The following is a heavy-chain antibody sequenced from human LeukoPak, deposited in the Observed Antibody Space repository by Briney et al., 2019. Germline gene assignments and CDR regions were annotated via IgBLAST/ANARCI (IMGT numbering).Heavy chain of an antibody. D-gene: IGHD1-26*01. J-gene: IGHJ4*02. CDR1: GGTFSSYA. Sequence: GASVKVSCKASGGTFSSYAISWVRQAPGQGLEWMGRIIPIFGTANYAQKFQGRVTITADKSTSTAYMELSRLRSEDTAVYYCARAKGATYYFDYWGQGTLVTVSS. CDR3: ARAKGATYYFDY. CDR2: IIPIFGTA. V-gene: IGHV1-69*06.